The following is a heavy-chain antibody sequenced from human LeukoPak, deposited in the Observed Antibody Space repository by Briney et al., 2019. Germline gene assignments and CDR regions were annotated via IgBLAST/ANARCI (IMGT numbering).Heavy chain of an antibody. D-gene: IGHD2/OR15-2a*01. CDR1: GFTFSTYG. CDR2: ISGSGAKS. Sequence: GGSLRLSCAASGFTFSTYGMTWVRQAPGKGLEWVSAISGSGAKSYYADSVKGRFTISRDNSKNTLDLHLDSLRAEDTALYYCENWSGEYYSTFDSWGQGALVTVSS. V-gene: IGHV3-23*01. J-gene: IGHJ4*02. CDR3: ENWSGEYYSTFDS.